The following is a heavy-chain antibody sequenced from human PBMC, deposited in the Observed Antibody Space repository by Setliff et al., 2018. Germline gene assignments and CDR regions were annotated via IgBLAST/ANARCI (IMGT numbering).Heavy chain of an antibody. CDR2: ISDSGSA. J-gene: IGHJ4*01. Sequence: PSETLRLSCAASGFTVSSNYMSWIRQPPGKGLEWIAYISDSGSANYSPSLKSRVSMSVDTSENQFSLKLSSVTAADTAVYFCARAQDQASVGTPYFDYWGHGTLVTVSS. D-gene: IGHD1-26*01. CDR3: ARAQDQASVGTPYFDY. CDR1: GFTVSSNY. V-gene: IGHV4-59*02.